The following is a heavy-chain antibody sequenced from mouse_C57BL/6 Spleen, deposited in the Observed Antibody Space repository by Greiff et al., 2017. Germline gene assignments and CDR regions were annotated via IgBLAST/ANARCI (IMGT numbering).Heavy chain of an antibody. J-gene: IGHJ1*03. CDR1: GFTFTDYY. CDR3: ARWGGWYFDV. Sequence: EVQLVESGGGLVQPGGSLSLSCAASGFTFTDYYMSWVRQPPGTALEWLGFIRNKANGYTTEYSASVKGRFTISRDNSQSILYLQMNALRAEDSATYCCARWGGWYFDVWGTGTTVTVSS. CDR2: IRNKANGYTT. V-gene: IGHV7-3*01.